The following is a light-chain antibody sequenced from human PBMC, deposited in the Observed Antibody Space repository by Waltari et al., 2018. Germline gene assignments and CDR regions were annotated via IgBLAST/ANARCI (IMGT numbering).Light chain of an antibody. V-gene: IGKV4-1*01. CDR1: QTVLHSSNNRNY. J-gene: IGKJ1*01. CDR3: QQYYSVPPT. CDR2: WAS. Sequence: DVVMTQSPDSLAVSLGERATSKCKSSQTVLHSSNNRNYLAWYQQKAGQSPKMLIYWASTRESGVPDRFSGSGSGTDFTLSIDSLQAEDVAVYHCQQYYSVPPTFGQGTKVEIK.